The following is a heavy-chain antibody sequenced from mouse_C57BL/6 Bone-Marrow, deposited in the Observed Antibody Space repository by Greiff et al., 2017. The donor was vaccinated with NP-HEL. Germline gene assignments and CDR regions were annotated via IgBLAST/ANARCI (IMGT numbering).Heavy chain of an antibody. D-gene: IGHD1-2*01. CDR1: GFNIKNTY. CDR3: ARGGVYYGLYYYAMDY. J-gene: IGHJ4*01. Sequence: VQLQQSVAELVRPGASVKLSCTASGFNIKNTYMHWVKQRPEQGLEWIGRIDPATGNTKYAPKFKGKATITADTSSNTAYLQLSSLTSEDTSIYYCARGGVYYGLYYYAMDYWGQGTSVTVSS. CDR2: IDPATGNT. V-gene: IGHV14-3*01.